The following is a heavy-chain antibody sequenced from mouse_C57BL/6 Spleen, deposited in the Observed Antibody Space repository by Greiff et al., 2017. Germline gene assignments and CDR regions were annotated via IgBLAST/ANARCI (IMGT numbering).Heavy chain of an antibody. CDR1: GYTFTTYP. CDR2: FHPYNDDT. D-gene: IGHD2-1*01. CDR3: ARGLPCYYGNYWYFDV. J-gene: IGHJ1*03. Sequence: QVQLQQSGAELVKPGASVKMSCKASGYTFTTYPIEWMKQNHGKSLEWIGNFHPYNDDTKYNEKFKGKATLTVEKSSSTVYLELSRLTSDGSAVYDCARGLPCYYGNYWYFDVWGTGTTVTVSS. V-gene: IGHV1-47*01.